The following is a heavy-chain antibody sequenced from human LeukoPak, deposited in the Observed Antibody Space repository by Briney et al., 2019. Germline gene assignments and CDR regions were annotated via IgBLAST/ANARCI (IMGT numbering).Heavy chain of an antibody. V-gene: IGHV3-23*01. D-gene: IGHD3-22*01. CDR1: GFTFSNYA. CDR2: ISETGGTI. Sequence: GGSLRLSCAPSGFTFSNYAVSWVRQAPGKGLEWVSAISETGGTIHYADSVRGRFIISRDNSKNTLYLQMNSLRAEDTAVYYCATDGDSSGYYYAGPIYGMDVWGQGTTVTVSS. J-gene: IGHJ6*02. CDR3: ATDGDSSGYYYAGPIYGMDV.